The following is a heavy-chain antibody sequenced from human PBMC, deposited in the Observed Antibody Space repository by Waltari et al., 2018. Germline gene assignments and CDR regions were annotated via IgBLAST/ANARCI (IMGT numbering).Heavy chain of an antibody. CDR1: GFSLSTSGVG. CDR2: IYWDDDK. Sequence: QITLRESGPTLVKPTQTLTLTCTFSGFSLSTSGVGVGWIRQPPGKALECLALIYWDDDKRYSPSLKSRLTVTKDTSKNQVVLIMTNKDPMDSATYYCAYRRPARDGNNPYYFDSWGQGTLVTVSS. J-gene: IGHJ4*02. CDR3: AYRRPARDGNNPYYFDS. V-gene: IGHV2-5*02.